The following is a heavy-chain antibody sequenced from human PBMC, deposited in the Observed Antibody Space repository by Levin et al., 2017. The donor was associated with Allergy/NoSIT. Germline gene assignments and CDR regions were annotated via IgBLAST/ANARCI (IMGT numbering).Heavy chain of an antibody. V-gene: IGHV1-18*01. CDR2: ISAYNGNT. CDR3: ARDLAIFGVVIIYGMDV. CDR1: GSTFTSYG. D-gene: IGHD3-3*01. J-gene: IGHJ6*02. Sequence: GGSLRLSCKASGSTFTSYGISWVRQAPGQGLEWMGWISAYNGNTKYAQKLQGRVTMTTDTSTSTAYMELRSLRSADTAVYYCARDLAIFGVVIIYGMDVWGQGTTVTVSS.